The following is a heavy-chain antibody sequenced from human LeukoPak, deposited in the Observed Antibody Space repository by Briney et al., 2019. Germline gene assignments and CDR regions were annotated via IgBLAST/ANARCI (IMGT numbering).Heavy chain of an antibody. V-gene: IGHV1-58*02. D-gene: IGHD6-13*01. CDR3: AAGDIAAAGTVP. J-gene: IGHJ5*02. CDR2: IVVGSGNT. CDR1: GFTFTSSA. Sequence: SVKVSCKASGFTFTSSAMQWVRQARGQRLEWIGWIVVGSGNTNYAQKFQERVTITRDLSTSTAYMELSSLRSEDTAVYYCAAGDIAAAGTVPWGQGTLVTVSS.